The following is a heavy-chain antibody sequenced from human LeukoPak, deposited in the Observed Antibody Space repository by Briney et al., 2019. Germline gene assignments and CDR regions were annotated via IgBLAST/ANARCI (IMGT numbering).Heavy chain of an antibody. CDR2: IIPIFGTA. V-gene: IGHV1-69*13. Sequence: GASVKVSCKASGGTFSSYAISWVRQAPGQGLEWMGGIIPIFGTANYAQKFQGRVTITADESTSTAYMELSSLRSEDTAVYYCAREGMATTSGALDYWGQGTLVTVSS. CDR3: AREGMATTSGALDY. CDR1: GGTFSSYA. D-gene: IGHD5-24*01. J-gene: IGHJ4*02.